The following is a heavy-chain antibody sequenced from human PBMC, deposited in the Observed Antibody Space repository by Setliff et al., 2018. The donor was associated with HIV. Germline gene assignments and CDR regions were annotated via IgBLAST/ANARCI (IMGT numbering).Heavy chain of an antibody. J-gene: IGHJ4*02. CDR2: IHHTGCT. V-gene: IGHV4-34*01. CDR1: GVSFSDYY. Sequence: SETLSLTCAVYGVSFSDYYWTWIRQPPGRGLEWIGEIHHTGCTNYNPSLKSRGTISVDTSKKHFSLNLRSVTAADTAVYYCARDRGGRGGFDYWGQGTLVTVSS. CDR3: ARDRGGRGGFDY. D-gene: IGHD3-10*01.